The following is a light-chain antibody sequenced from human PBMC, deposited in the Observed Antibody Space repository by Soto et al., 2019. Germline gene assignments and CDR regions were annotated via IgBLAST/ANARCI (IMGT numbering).Light chain of an antibody. CDR3: CSYAGSSTVV. J-gene: IGLJ2*01. Sequence: QSALTQPASVSGSPGQSITISCTGTSSDVGSYNLVSWYQQHPGKAPKLMIYEVSNRPSGVSNRFSGSKSGNTASLTISGLQAEDEAAYYCCSYAGSSTVVFGGGTKLTVL. CDR2: EVS. V-gene: IGLV2-23*02. CDR1: SSDVGSYNL.